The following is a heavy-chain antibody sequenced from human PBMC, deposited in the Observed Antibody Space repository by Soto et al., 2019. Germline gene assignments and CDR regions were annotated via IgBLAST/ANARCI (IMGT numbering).Heavy chain of an antibody. D-gene: IGHD2-8*02. Sequence: GGYLSLSRAASGLTFNTYAMSWDRQAPGQGLEWVSAISGSGFSTYYADSVKGRFSISGDSSKNTLFLQMNSLRADHTAVYFCATFTGGGPFDSWGQGTMVT. J-gene: IGHJ3*01. V-gene: IGHV3-23*01. CDR3: ATFTGGGPFDS. CDR1: GLTFNTYA. CDR2: ISGSGFST.